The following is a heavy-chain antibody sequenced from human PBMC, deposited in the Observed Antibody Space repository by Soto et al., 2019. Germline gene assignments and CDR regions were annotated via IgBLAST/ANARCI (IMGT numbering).Heavy chain of an antibody. CDR2: IWYDGSNK. J-gene: IGHJ6*02. CDR3: ARERWELLIYYGMDV. Sequence: GGSLRLSCAASGFTFSSYGMHWVRQAPGKGLEWVAVIWYDGSNKYYADSVKGRFTISRDNSKNTLYLQMNSLRAEDTAVYYCARERWELLIYYGMDVWGQGTTVTVSS. D-gene: IGHD1-26*01. V-gene: IGHV3-33*01. CDR1: GFTFSSYG.